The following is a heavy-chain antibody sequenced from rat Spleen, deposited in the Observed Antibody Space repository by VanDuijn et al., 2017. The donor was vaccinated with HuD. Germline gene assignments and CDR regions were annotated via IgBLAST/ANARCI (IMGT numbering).Heavy chain of an antibody. CDR2: ITNSGGST. D-gene: IGHD1-7*01. Sequence: EVQLVESDGGLVQPGRSLKLSCAASGFTFSDYYMAWVRQAPGKGLEWVASITNSGGSTYYPDSVKGRFTISRDNAQNTLYLQMTSLRSEDTATYYCASKDYGSFAYWGQGTLVTVSS. J-gene: IGHJ3*01. V-gene: IGHV5-25*01. CDR1: GFTFSDYY. CDR3: ASKDYGSFAY.